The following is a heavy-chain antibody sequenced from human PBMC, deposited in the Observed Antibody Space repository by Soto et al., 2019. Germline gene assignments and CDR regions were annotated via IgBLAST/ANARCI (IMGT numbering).Heavy chain of an antibody. V-gene: IGHV1-2*04. CDR1: GYTFTGYY. D-gene: IGHD2-15*01. CDR3: ATSTYCSGGSCYNNFDY. CDR2: INPNSGGT. J-gene: IGHJ4*02. Sequence: QVQLAQSGAEVKKPGASVKVSCKASGYTFTGYYMHWVRQAPGQGLEWMGWINPNSGGTNYAQKFQGWVTMTRDTSISTAYMELSRLRSDDTAVYYCATSTYCSGGSCYNNFDYWGQGTLVTVSS.